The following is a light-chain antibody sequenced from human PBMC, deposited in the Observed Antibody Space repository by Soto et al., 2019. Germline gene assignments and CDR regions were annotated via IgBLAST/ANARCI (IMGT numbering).Light chain of an antibody. CDR3: QQYNTEYT. J-gene: IGKJ2*01. V-gene: IGKV1-5*01. Sequence: DIQMTQSPSTLSASVGYRVTITCRASQSISSWLAWYQQKPGKAPKLLIYDASSLESGVPSRFSGSGSGTEFTLTISSLQPDDFATYYCQQYNTEYTFGQGTKLEIK. CDR2: DAS. CDR1: QSISSW.